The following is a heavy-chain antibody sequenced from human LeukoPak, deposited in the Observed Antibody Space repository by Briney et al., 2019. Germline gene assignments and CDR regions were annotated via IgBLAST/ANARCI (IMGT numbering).Heavy chain of an antibody. CDR1: GVTFSSYG. D-gene: IGHD2-15*01. CDR3: ARDLGGIYYIAY. J-gene: IGHJ4*02. V-gene: IGHV3-30*02. CDR2: IGYDGSKK. Sequence: GGPLRLSCAASGVTFSSYGMHWVRQAPGEGLEWVAYIGYDGSKKYYSDSAKGRFTITRDNSKNTVHLQMNSLRAADTALYFCARDLGGIYYIAYWGQGTLVTVSS.